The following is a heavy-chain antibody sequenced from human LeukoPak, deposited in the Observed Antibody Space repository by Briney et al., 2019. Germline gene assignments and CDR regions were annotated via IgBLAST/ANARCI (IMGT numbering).Heavy chain of an antibody. Sequence: GGSLRLSCTASGFTFSDYYMSWIRQAPGKGLEWVSYISSSGSTIYYADSVKGRFTISRDQANNTLYLQMNTLRDEDTAVYYCARGPRYSFYWGQGTLVSVSS. CDR2: ISSSGSTI. CDR1: GFTFSDYY. J-gene: IGHJ4*02. CDR3: ARGPRYSFY. V-gene: IGHV3-11*01. D-gene: IGHD6-13*01.